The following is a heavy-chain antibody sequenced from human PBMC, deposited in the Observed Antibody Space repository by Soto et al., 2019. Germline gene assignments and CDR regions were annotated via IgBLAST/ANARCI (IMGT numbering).Heavy chain of an antibody. CDR2: IYYSGST. Sequence: SETLSLTCTVSGGSISSSIYCWGWIRQPPGKGLEWIGSIYYSGSTYYNPSLKSRVTISVDTSKNQFSLKLNSVTAADTAVYYCASRHSSPYFDYWGQGTLVTVSS. D-gene: IGHD6-13*01. CDR1: GGSISSSIYC. CDR3: ASRHSSPYFDY. V-gene: IGHV4-39*07. J-gene: IGHJ4*02.